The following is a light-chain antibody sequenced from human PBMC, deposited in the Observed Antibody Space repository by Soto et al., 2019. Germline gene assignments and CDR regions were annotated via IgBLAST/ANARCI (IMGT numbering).Light chain of an antibody. CDR3: QQSYSTIT. CDR2: AAS. J-gene: IGKJ3*01. V-gene: IGKV1-39*01. CDR1: QSISSY. Sequence: DLPMTQSPSSLSASVGDRVTITCRASQSISSYLNWYQQKPGKAPKLLIYAASSLQSGVPSRFSGSGSGTDFTLTISSLQPEDFATYYCQQSYSTITFGPGTKVDIK.